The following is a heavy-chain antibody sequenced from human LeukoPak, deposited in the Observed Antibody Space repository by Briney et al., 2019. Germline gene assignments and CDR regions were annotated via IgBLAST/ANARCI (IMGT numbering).Heavy chain of an antibody. Sequence: PGRSLRLSCAASGFTFSSYGMHWVRQAPGKGLEWVAVISYDGTNKYYADSVKGRFTISRDNSKNTLYLQMNSLRAEDTAVYYCAKDTIGGGSCLNCWGQGTLVTVSS. V-gene: IGHV3-30*18. CDR1: GFTFSSYG. CDR2: ISYDGTNK. J-gene: IGHJ4*02. D-gene: IGHD2-15*01. CDR3: AKDTIGGGSCLNC.